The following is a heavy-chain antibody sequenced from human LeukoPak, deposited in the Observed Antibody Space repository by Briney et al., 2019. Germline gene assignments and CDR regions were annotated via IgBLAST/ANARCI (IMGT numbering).Heavy chain of an antibody. Sequence: PPETLSLTCTVSGGSISSYYWSWIRQPAGKGLEWIGRIYTSGSTNYNPSLKSRVTMSVDTSKNQFSLKLSSVTAADTAVYYCARDSSSGWYGDYYYMDVWGKGTTVTVSS. J-gene: IGHJ6*03. CDR2: IYTSGST. D-gene: IGHD6-19*01. V-gene: IGHV4-4*07. CDR3: ARDSSSGWYGDYYYMDV. CDR1: GGSISSYY.